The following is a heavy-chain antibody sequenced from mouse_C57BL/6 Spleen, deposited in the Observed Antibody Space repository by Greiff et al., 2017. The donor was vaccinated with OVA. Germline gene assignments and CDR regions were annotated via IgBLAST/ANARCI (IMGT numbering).Heavy chain of an antibody. Sequence: VKLQQSGAELARPGASVKLSCKASGYTFTSYGISWVKQRTGQGLEWIGEIYPRSGNTYYNEKFKGKATLTADKSSSTAYMELRSLTSEDSAVYFCIVAPYGYWGQGTTLTVSS. CDR1: GYTFTSYG. CDR2: IYPRSGNT. J-gene: IGHJ2*01. V-gene: IGHV1-81*01. CDR3: IVAPYGY. D-gene: IGHD1-1*01.